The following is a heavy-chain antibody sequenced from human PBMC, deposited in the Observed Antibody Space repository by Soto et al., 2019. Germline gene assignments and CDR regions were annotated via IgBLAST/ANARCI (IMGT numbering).Heavy chain of an antibody. CDR2: FDPEDGET. V-gene: IGHV1-24*01. J-gene: IGHJ6*03. D-gene: IGHD2-15*01. CDR1: GYTLTELS. CDR3: ATGLGYCSGGSCYPRHYYYYMDV. Sequence: GASVKVSCKVSGYTLTELSMHWVRQAPGKGLEWMGGFDPEDGETIYAQKFQGRVTMTEDTSTDTAYMELSSLRSEDTAVYYCATGLGYCSGGSCYPRHYYYYMDVWGKGTTVNSP.